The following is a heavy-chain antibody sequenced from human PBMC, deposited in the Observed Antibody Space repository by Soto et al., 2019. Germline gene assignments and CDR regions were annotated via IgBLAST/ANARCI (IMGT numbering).Heavy chain of an antibody. D-gene: IGHD2-15*01. CDR3: ASWLKGPDIGNSYYGMDV. J-gene: IGHJ6*02. CDR1: GGAFSDYA. V-gene: IGHV1-69*12. CDR2: IMPIFRAP. Sequence: QVQLVQSGAEVKKPGSSVKVSCKASGGAFSDYAFSWVRQAPGQGLEWLGGIMPIFRAPDYAQKFQGRVTITAAEFTRTAYMEMNSLSSEDTAVYYCASWLKGPDIGNSYYGMDVWGQGTTVTVS.